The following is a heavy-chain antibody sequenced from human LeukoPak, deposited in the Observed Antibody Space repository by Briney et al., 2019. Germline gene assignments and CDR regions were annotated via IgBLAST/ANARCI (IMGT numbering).Heavy chain of an antibody. Sequence: ASVKVSCKVSGYTLTELSMHWVRQAPGKGLEWMGGFDPEDGETIYAQKFQGRVTMTEDTSTDTAYMELSSLRSEDTAVYYCATMNWNYARRSYNWFDPWGPGILVTVSS. V-gene: IGHV1-24*01. J-gene: IGHJ5*02. CDR2: FDPEDGET. CDR3: ATMNWNYARRSYNWFDP. D-gene: IGHD1-7*01. CDR1: GYTLTELS.